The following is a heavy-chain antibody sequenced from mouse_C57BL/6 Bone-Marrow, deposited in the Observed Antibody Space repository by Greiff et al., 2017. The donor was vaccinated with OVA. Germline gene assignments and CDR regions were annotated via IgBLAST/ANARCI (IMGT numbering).Heavy chain of an antibody. CDR2: INPGSGGT. J-gene: IGHJ2*01. CDR1: GYAFTNYL. V-gene: IGHV1-54*01. CDR3: ARVDIYY. D-gene: IGHD3-2*01. Sequence: QVQLQQSGAELVRPGTSVKVSCKASGYAFTNYLIEWVKQRPGQGLEWIGVINPGSGGTNYNEKFMGKATLTADKSSSTDYMQLSSLTSEDSAVYFGARVDIYYWGQGTTLTVSS.